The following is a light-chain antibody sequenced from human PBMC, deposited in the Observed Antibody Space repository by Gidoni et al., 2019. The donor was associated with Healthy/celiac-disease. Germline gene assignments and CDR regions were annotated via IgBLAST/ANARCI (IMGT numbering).Light chain of an antibody. Sequence: DIVLTHSPGTLSLSPGERATLSCRASQSVSSSYLAWYQQKPGQAPRLLIYGASSRATGIPERLSGSGSGTDFTLTISRLEPEDFSVYYCQQYGSSRGFTFGPGTKVDIK. CDR1: QSVSSSY. V-gene: IGKV3-20*01. CDR3: QQYGSSRGFT. J-gene: IGKJ3*01. CDR2: GAS.